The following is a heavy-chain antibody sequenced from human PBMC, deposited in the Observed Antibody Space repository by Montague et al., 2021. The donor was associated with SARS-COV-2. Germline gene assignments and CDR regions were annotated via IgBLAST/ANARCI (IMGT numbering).Heavy chain of an antibody. J-gene: IGHJ4*02. Sequence: SETLSLTCAVYGGSFSGYYWSWIRQPPGEGLEWIGEINHSGSTNYNPSLKSRVTISVDTSKNQFSLKLSSVTAADTAVYYCAREVGRGYSGYEGEYWSQGTLVTVSS. CDR1: GGSFSGYY. CDR2: INHSGST. V-gene: IGHV4-34*01. D-gene: IGHD5-12*01. CDR3: AREVGRGYSGYEGEY.